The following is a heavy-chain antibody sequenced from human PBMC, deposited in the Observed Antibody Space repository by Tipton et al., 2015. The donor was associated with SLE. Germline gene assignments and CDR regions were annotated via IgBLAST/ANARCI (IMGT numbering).Heavy chain of an antibody. CDR3: AKGPNIVVVPAAPSDN. CDR1: GDSISSGSYY. D-gene: IGHD2-2*01. J-gene: IGHJ4*02. V-gene: IGHV4-39*07. Sequence: GLVKPSETLSLTCTVSGDSISSGSYYWGWIRQPPGKGLEWIGTIYYTGSAYYNPSLRSRATISVDTSKNQFSLTVSSVTAADTAVYYCAKGPNIVVVPAAPSDNWGQGTLVIVSS. CDR2: IYYTGSA.